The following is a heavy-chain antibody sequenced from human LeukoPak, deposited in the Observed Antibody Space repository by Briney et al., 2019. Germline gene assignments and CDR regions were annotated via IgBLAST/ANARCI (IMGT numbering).Heavy chain of an antibody. CDR1: GGTFSSYA. J-gene: IGHJ6*02. Sequence: SVKVSCKASGGTFSSYAISWVRQSAGQGLEWMGGIIPIFGTANYAQKFQGRVTLPAQESTRTPHLAVSSLRSEDTAVLYCAREMYYYGAGSQTTYYYYGMDVWGQGTTVTVSS. D-gene: IGHD3-10*01. V-gene: IGHV1-69*13. CDR2: IIPIFGTA. CDR3: AREMYYYGAGSQTTYYYYGMDV.